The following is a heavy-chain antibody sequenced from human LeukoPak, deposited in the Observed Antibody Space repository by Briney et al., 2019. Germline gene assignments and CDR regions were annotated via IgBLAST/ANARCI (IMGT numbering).Heavy chain of an antibody. D-gene: IGHD3-10*01. J-gene: IGHJ4*02. Sequence: SVKVSCKASGGTFSSYAISWVRQAPGQGLEWMGGIIPIFGTANYAQKFQGRVTITADKSTSTAYMELSSLRSEDTAVYYCAREPYYYGSGSHWAFDYWGQGTLVTVSS. V-gene: IGHV1-69*06. CDR3: AREPYYYGSGSHWAFDY. CDR2: IIPIFGTA. CDR1: GGTFSSYA.